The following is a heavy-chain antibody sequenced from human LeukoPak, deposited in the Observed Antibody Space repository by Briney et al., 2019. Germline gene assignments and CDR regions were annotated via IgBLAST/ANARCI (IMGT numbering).Heavy chain of an antibody. CDR1: GYSFTSYW. Sequence: GESLQISCKGSGYSFTSYWIGWVRQMPGKGLEWMGIIYPGDSDTRYSPSFQGQVTISADKSISTAYLQWSSLKASDTAMYYCARHYYDRVGGFDYWGQGTLVTVSS. J-gene: IGHJ4*02. V-gene: IGHV5-51*01. CDR3: ARHYYDRVGGFDY. D-gene: IGHD3-22*01. CDR2: IYPGDSDT.